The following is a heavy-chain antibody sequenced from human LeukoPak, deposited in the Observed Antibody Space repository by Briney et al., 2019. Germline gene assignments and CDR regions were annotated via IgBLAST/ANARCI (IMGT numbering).Heavy chain of an antibody. J-gene: IGHJ3*02. Sequence: PGGSLRLSCAASGFTFSRYSMNWVRQAPGKGLEYVSAISSNGGNTYYANSVKGRFTISRDNSKNTLYLQMGSLRAEDMAVYYCAKGLESYDFWSGYYGHNDAFDIWGQGTMVTVSS. CDR3: AKGLESYDFWSGYYGHNDAFDI. CDR1: GFTFSRYS. CDR2: ISSNGGNT. D-gene: IGHD3-3*01. V-gene: IGHV3-64*01.